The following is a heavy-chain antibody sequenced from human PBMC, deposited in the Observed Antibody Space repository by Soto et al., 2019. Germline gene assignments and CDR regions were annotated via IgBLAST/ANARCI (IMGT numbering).Heavy chain of an antibody. CDR2: ISGSGGST. CDR3: AKDRYEVGASNFDS. CDR1: GFTFSSYA. Sequence: EVQLLESGGGLVQPGGSLRLSCAASGFTFSSYAMSWVRQAPGKGLEWVSAISGSGGSTYYADSVKGRFAISRDNSKITLYVQMNSVRAEDTAVYYCAKDRYEVGASNFDSWGQGTLVTVSS. V-gene: IGHV3-23*01. D-gene: IGHD1-26*01. J-gene: IGHJ4*02.